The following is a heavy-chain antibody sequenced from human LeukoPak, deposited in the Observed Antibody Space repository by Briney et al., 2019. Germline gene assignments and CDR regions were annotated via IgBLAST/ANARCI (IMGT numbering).Heavy chain of an antibody. CDR1: GYSISSGYY. Sequence: SETLSLTCTVSGYSISSGYYWGWIRQPPGKGLEWIGSIYHSGSTYYNPSLKSRVTISVETSKNQFSLKLSSVTAADTAVYYCARVTGYMIEDYFDYWGQGTLVTVSS. CDR2: IYHSGST. CDR3: ARVTGYMIEDYFDY. V-gene: IGHV4-38-2*02. D-gene: IGHD3-22*01. J-gene: IGHJ4*02.